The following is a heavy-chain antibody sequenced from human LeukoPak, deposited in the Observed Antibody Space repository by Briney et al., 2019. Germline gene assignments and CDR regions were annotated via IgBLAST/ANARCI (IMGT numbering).Heavy chain of an antibody. J-gene: IGHJ4*02. V-gene: IGHV4-59*01. CDR2: IHYSGST. Sequence: SETLSLTCTVSGGSISNYYWNWIRQPPGKGLELLGYIHYSGSTNYSPSLKSRVTMSLDTSKNHFSLKLSSVAAADTARYYCARATLLRTFQSGGIDSWGQGTLVTVSS. CDR1: GGSISNYY. D-gene: IGHD2-15*01. CDR3: ARATLLRTFQSGGIDS.